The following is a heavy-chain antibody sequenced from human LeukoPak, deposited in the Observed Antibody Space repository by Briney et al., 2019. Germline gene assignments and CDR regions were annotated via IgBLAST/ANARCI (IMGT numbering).Heavy chain of an antibody. V-gene: IGHV3-30*04. CDR3: ARGCSSTSCHPQGN. CDR2: ISYDGSNK. CDR1: GFTFSSYA. D-gene: IGHD2-2*01. Sequence: GRSLRLSCAASGFTFSSYAMHWVRQAPGKGLEWVAVISYDGSNKYYADSVKGRFTISRDNSKNTLYLQMNSLRAEDTAVYYCARGCSSTSCHPQGNWGQGTLVTVSS. J-gene: IGHJ4*02.